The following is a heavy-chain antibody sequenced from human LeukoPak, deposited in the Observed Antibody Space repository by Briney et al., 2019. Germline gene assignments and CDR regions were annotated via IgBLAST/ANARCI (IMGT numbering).Heavy chain of an antibody. CDR2: INPSGGST. J-gene: IGHJ5*02. V-gene: IGHV1-46*01. CDR1: GYTFTDYA. CDR3: AREAIAAAGGFDP. D-gene: IGHD6-25*01. Sequence: ASVKVSCKASGYTFTDYAMNWVRQAPGQGLEWMGIINPSGGSTSYAQKFQGRVTMTRDTSTSTVYMELSSLRSEDTAVYYCAREAIAAAGGFDPWGQGTLVTVSS.